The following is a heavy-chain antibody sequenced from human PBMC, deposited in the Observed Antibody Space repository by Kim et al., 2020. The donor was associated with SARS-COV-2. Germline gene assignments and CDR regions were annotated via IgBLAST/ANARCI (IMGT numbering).Heavy chain of an antibody. CDR2: IYYSGST. D-gene: IGHD6-13*01. J-gene: IGHJ5*02. CDR3: ARHGGAAAGIFYPDSFNWFDP. V-gene: IGHV4-39*01. Sequence: SETLSLTCTVSGGSISSSSYYWGWIRQPPGKGLEWIGSIYYSGSTYYNPSLKSRVTISVDTSKNQFSLKLSSVTAADTAVYYCARHGGAAAGIFYPDSFNWFDPWGQGTLVTVSS. CDR1: GGSISSSSYY.